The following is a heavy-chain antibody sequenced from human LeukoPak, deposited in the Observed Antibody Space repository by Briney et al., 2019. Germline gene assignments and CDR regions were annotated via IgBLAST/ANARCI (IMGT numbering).Heavy chain of an antibody. CDR1: GGTFSSYA. CDR2: TIPIFGTA. CDR3: ARHGTVPAAITWDYYFDY. J-gene: IGHJ4*02. Sequence: SVKVSCKASGGTFSSYAISWVRQAPGQGLEWMGGTIPIFGTANYAQKFQGRVTITADESTSTAYMELSSLRSEDTAVYYCARHGTVPAAITWDYYFDYWGQGTLVTVSS. D-gene: IGHD2-2*01. V-gene: IGHV1-69*01.